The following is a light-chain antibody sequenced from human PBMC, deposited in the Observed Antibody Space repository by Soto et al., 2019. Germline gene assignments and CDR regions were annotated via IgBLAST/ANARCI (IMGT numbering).Light chain of an antibody. CDR3: HQYGSSPLT. CDR2: GAS. Sequence: EIVLTQSPGTLSLSPGERATLSCRASQSVSSSSLAWYQQKPGQAPRLLIYGASSRATGLPDRFSGSGSGTDFTLTISRLEPEDCAVYYCHQYGSSPLTFGGGTKVETK. V-gene: IGKV3-20*01. CDR1: QSVSSSS. J-gene: IGKJ4*01.